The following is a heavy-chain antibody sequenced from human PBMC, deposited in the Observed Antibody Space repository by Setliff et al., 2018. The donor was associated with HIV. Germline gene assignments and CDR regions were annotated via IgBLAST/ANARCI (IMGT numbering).Heavy chain of an antibody. CDR2: IYTSGST. J-gene: IGHJ4*02. D-gene: IGHD3-22*01. V-gene: IGHV4-61*09. CDR3: ARAPGAYYYDSSGYPIGIRFDY. Sequence: SETLSLTCAVSGGSIGGTHYWHWVRQPPGRGLEWIGHIYTSGSTNYNPSLKSRVTISVDTSKNQFSLKLSSVTAADTAVYYCARAPGAYYYDSSGYPIGIRFDYWGQGTLVTVSS. CDR1: GGSIGGTHY.